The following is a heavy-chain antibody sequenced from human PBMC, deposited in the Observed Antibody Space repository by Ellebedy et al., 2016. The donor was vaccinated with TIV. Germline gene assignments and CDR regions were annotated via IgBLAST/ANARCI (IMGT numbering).Heavy chain of an antibody. D-gene: IGHD3-9*01. CDR1: GYTFTGYY. CDR2: INPNSGGT. CDR3: ARVRYFDSPPQAFDI. Sequence: ASVKVSCKASGYTFTGYYMHWVRQAPGQGLEWMGWINPNSGGTNYAQKFQGRVTMTRDTSISTAYMELSRLRSDDTAVYYCARVRYFDSPPQAFDIWGQGTMVTVSS. V-gene: IGHV1-2*02. J-gene: IGHJ3*02.